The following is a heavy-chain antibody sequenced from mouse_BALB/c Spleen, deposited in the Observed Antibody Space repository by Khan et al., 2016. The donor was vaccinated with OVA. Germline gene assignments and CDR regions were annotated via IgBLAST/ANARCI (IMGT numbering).Heavy chain of an antibody. CDR1: GYSITSGYY. CDR2: ISYDGSN. J-gene: IGHJ1*01. V-gene: IGHV3-6*02. Sequence: EVQPQESEAGLVKPSQSLSLTCSVTGYSITSGYYWNWIRQFPGNKLEWMGYISYDGSNNYNPSLKNRISITRDTSKDQLFLKLNTVTTDDTAAYYCARDYRPRYFDVWGAGTTLTVSS. CDR3: ARDYRPRYFDV.